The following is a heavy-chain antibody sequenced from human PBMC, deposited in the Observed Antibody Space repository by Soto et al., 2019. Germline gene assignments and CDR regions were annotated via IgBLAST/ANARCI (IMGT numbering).Heavy chain of an antibody. CDR1: GFTFSSYA. D-gene: IGHD3-3*01. Sequence: TGGSLRLSCAASGFTFSSYAMHWVRQAPGKGLEWVAVISYDGSNKYYADSVKGRFTISRDNSKNTLYLQMNSLRAEDTAVYYCARDSYYDFWSGYLPRGYYYYGMDVWGQGTTVTVSS. CDR3: ARDSYYDFWSGYLPRGYYYYGMDV. V-gene: IGHV3-30-3*01. J-gene: IGHJ6*02. CDR2: ISYDGSNK.